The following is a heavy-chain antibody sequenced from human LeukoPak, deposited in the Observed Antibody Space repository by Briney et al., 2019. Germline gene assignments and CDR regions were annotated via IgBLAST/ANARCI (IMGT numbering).Heavy chain of an antibody. CDR2: ISYDGSNK. J-gene: IGHJ4*02. Sequence: PGGSLRLSCAASGFTFSSYGMHWVRQAPGKGLEWVAVISYDGSNKYYADSVKGRFTISRDNSKNTLYLQMNSLRAEDTAVYYCAKDRYYDSSGYGPGYFDYWGQGTLVTVSS. CDR1: GFTFSSYG. CDR3: AKDRYYDSSGYGPGYFDY. V-gene: IGHV3-30*18. D-gene: IGHD3-22*01.